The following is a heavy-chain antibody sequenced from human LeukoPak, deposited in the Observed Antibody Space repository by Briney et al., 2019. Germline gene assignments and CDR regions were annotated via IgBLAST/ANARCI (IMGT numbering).Heavy chain of an antibody. D-gene: IGHD3-10*01. V-gene: IGHV1-69*04. CDR1: GGSFSSYA. CDR3: ARGVGYYYGSGRFDY. J-gene: IGHJ4*02. Sequence: PVASVKVSCKASGGSFSSYAISWVRQAPGQGLERMRRIIPILGIANYAQKFQGRVTITADKSTSTAYMELSSLRSEDTAVYYCARGVGYYYGSGRFDYWGQGTLVTVSS. CDR2: IIPILGIA.